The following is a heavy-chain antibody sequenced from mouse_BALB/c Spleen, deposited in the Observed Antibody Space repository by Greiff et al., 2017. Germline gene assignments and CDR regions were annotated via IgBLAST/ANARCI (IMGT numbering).Heavy chain of an antibody. CDR1: GYSITSDYA. V-gene: IGHV3-2*02. J-gene: IGHJ3*01. CDR3: ARSELREFAY. D-gene: IGHD1-1*01. Sequence: VQLQQSGPGLVKPSQSLSLTCTVTGYSITSDYAWNWIRQFPGNKLEWMGYISYSGSTSYNPSLKSRISITRDTSKNQFFLQLNSVTTEDTATYYCARSELREFAYWGQGTLVTVSA. CDR2: ISYSGST.